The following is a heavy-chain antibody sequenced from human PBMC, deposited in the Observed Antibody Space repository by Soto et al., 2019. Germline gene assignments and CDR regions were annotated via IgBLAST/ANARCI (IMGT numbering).Heavy chain of an antibody. CDR1: GYSFTSYW. V-gene: IGHV5-51*01. J-gene: IGHJ6*03. D-gene: IGHD5-18*01. CDR3: ARIGTAMETYCYYYYMDV. CDR2: IYPGDSDT. Sequence: PGESLKISCKGSGYSFTSYWIGWVRQMPGKGLEWMGIIYPGDSDTRYSPSFQGQVTISADKSISTAYLQWSSLKASDTAMYYCARIGTAMETYCYYYYMDVWGKGTTVTVCS.